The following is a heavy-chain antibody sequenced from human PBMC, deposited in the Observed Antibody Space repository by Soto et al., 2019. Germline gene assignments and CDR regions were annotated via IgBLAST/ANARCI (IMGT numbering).Heavy chain of an antibody. Sequence: QLVQSGAEVKKPGASVRVSCKTSGPTFSAYYIHWVRQAPGQGLEWMGWIDPKSGGTTYEQKFLGRVTRTRDTSINTAYMDLNRLTSDDTAVYYCASVSVDVPEWGQGTLITVSS. CDR1: GPTFSAYY. D-gene: IGHD3-16*01. J-gene: IGHJ4*02. V-gene: IGHV1-2*02. CDR2: IDPKSGGT. CDR3: ASVSVDVPE.